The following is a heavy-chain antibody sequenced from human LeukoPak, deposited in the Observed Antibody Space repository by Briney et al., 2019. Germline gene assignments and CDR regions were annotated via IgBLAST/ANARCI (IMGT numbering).Heavy chain of an antibody. CDR3: ARGSRQVAYFDY. CDR1: GGTFSSYA. D-gene: IGHD2-15*01. J-gene: IGHJ4*02. Sequence: SVKVSCKASGGTFSSYAISWVRQAPGQGLEWMGGIIPIFGTANYAQKFQGRVTITADESTSTAYMELSSLRSGDTAVYYCARGSRQVAYFDYWGQGTLVTVSS. V-gene: IGHV1-69*13. CDR2: IIPIFGTA.